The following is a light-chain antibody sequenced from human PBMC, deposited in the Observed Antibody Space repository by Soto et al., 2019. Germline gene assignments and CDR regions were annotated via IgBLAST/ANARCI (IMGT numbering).Light chain of an antibody. CDR3: QQCNTYWT. CDR1: QSVSTY. V-gene: IGKV1-5*01. CDR2: DAS. J-gene: IGKJ1*01. Sequence: DIQMTQFPSSLSASVGDRVTITCRASQSVSTYLNWYQHKPGKAPKVLIYDASSLESGVPSRFSGSGSGTEFTLTISSLQPDDFATYYCQQCNTYWTFGQGTKVDIK.